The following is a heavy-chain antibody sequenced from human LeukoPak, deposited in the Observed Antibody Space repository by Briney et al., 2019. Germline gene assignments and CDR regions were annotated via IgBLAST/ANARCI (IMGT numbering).Heavy chain of an antibody. V-gene: IGHV5-51*01. CDR1: GYSFSSYW. J-gene: IGHJ4*02. D-gene: IGHD4-17*01. CDR3: ARPSEAYGDYALGY. Sequence: GESLQISCQGSGYSFSSYWIAWVRQMPGKGLEWMGIIYPGDSDTRYSPSSQGQVTISADKSISTAYLQWSSLKASDTAMYYCARPSEAYGDYALGYWGQGTLVTVSS. CDR2: IYPGDSDT.